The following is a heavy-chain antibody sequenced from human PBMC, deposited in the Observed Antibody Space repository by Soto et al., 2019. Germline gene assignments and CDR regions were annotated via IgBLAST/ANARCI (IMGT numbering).Heavy chain of an antibody. CDR2: IIPAFGIG. Sequence: VQLAQSGSEVKEPGSSMKVACKGSGGTLSSKSINWVRHAPGQGLEWVGGIIPAFGIGGRSQKFYDGVAFTANKPTITASMELRSQRSGDNASYYGTTRAGYHSFNVCGRGTVVTVSP. V-gene: IGHV1-69*17. CDR3: TTRAGYHSFNV. CDR1: GGTLSSKS. D-gene: IGHD1-1*01. J-gene: IGHJ3*01.